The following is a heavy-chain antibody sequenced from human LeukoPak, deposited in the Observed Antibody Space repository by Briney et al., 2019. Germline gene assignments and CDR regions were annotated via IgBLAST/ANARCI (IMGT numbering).Heavy chain of an antibody. J-gene: IGHJ4*02. D-gene: IGHD3-10*01. V-gene: IGHV4-39*01. CDR3: ATQYYYGSGSPFDY. Sequence: SETLSLTCTVSGGSISSSSYYWGWIRQPPGKGLEWIGSIYYSGSTYYNPSLKSRVTISVDTSKNQFSLKLGSVTAADTAVYYCATQYYYGSGSPFDYWGQGTLVTVSS. CDR1: GGSISSSSYY. CDR2: IYYSGST.